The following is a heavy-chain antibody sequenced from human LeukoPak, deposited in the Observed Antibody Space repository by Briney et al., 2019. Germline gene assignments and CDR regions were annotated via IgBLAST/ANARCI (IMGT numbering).Heavy chain of an antibody. Sequence: SETLSLTRTVSGGSISSYYWSWIRQPAGKGLEWIGRIYTSGSTNYNPSLKSRVTMSVDTSKNQFSLKLSSVTAADTAVYYCARDLSSGYYAGWFDPWGQGTLVTVSS. V-gene: IGHV4-4*07. J-gene: IGHJ5*02. CDR3: ARDLSSGYYAGWFDP. CDR2: IYTSGST. CDR1: GGSISSYY. D-gene: IGHD3-22*01.